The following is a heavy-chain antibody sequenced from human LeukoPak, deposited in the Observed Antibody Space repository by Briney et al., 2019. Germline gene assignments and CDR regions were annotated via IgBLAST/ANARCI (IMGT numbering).Heavy chain of an antibody. CDR1: GYTFTSYG. J-gene: IGHJ4*02. Sequence: GASVKVSCKASGYTFTSYGISWVRQAPGQGLEWMGWISAYNGNTSYAEKLQGRVTMTTDTSTRTGYMELRSLTSDDTAVYYCARVPGIVGAIVDYWGQGTLVTVSS. CDR2: ISAYNGNT. D-gene: IGHD1-26*01. CDR3: ARVPGIVGAIVDY. V-gene: IGHV1-18*01.